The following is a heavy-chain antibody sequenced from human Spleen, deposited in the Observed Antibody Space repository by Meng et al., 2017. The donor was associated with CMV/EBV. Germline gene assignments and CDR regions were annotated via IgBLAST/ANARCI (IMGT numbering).Heavy chain of an antibody. CDR2: INHSGST. Sequence: SETLSLTCAVYGGSFSGYYWSWIRQPPGKGLEWIGEINHSGSTNYNPSLKSRVTISVDTSKNQFSLKLSSVTAADTAVYYCARKPLGYCSSTSCYISWFDPWGQGTLVTVS. CDR3: ARKPLGYCSSTSCYISWFDP. J-gene: IGHJ5*02. CDR1: GGSFSGYY. V-gene: IGHV4-34*01. D-gene: IGHD2-2*02.